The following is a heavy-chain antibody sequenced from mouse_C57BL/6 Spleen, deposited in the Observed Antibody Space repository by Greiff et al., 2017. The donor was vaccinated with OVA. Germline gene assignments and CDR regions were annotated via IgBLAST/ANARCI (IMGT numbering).Heavy chain of an antibody. J-gene: IGHJ2*01. CDR3: ARGLGYFDY. CDR2: ISSGSSTI. D-gene: IGHD4-1*01. V-gene: IGHV5-17*01. Sequence: EVKLQESGGGLVKPGGSLKLSCAASGFTFSDYGMHWVRQAPEKGLEWVAYISSGSSTIYYADTVKGRFTISRDNAKNTLFLQMTSLRSEDTAMYYCARGLGYFDYWGQGTTLTVSS. CDR1: GFTFSDYG.